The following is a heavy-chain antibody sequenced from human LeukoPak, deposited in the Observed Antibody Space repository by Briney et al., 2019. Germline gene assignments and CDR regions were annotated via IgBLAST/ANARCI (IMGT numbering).Heavy chain of an antibody. CDR3: ARHSPDYPVDY. CDR1: GFTFSTYW. V-gene: IGHV3-7*02. CDR2: INPDGSEK. J-gene: IGHJ4*02. D-gene: IGHD4-11*01. Sequence: PGGSLRLSCAASGFTFSTYWMTWVRQAPGKGLEWVGNINPDGSEKDYVDSVKGRFTISRENAQNSLHLQMNSLRAEDTAVYYCARHSPDYPVDYWGQGTLVTVSS.